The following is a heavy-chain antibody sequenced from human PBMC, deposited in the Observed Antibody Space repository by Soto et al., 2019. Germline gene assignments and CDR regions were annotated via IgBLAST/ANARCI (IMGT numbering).Heavy chain of an antibody. CDR1: GFTFSSYW. V-gene: IGHV3-7*01. J-gene: IGHJ4*02. CDR3: ERDLGDYIFDY. Sequence: GGSLRLSCAASGFTFSSYWMSWVRQAPGKGLEWVANIKQDGSEKYYVDSVKGRFTISRDNAKNSLYLQMNSLRAEDTAVYYCERDLGDYIFDYWGQGGLVTVSS. CDR2: IKQDGSEK. D-gene: IGHD4-17*01.